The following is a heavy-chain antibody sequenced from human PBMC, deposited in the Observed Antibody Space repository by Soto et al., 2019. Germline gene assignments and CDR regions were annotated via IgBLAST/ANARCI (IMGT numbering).Heavy chain of an antibody. J-gene: IGHJ4*01. Sequence: QVQLVQSGAGVKEPGASVKLSCKASGYTFTNYFIHWVRQAPGQGLEWLGRVSPNDGGTHYAQKCWGRVAMTRETSTTTVYMDLSGLRSDDTAVYFCGRESDGGFGEYWGHGALVTVSS. CDR2: VSPNDGGT. V-gene: IGHV1-46*01. D-gene: IGHD3-10*01. CDR1: GYTFTNYF. CDR3: GRESDGGFGEY.